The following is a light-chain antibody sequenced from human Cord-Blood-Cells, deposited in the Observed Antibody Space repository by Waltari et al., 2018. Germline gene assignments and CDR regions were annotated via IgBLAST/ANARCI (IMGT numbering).Light chain of an antibody. J-gene: IGLJ2*01. V-gene: IGLV2-14*01. CDR2: DVR. CDR3: SSYTSSSTVV. CDR1: SSDVGGINY. Sequence: QYALTQPASVSGSPGQSFTLSCTGTSSDVGGINYVPWYQQHPGKAPKLIIDDVRNRPSGVSNRFSGSKSGNTASLTISGLQAEDEADYYCSSYTSSSTVVFGGGTKLTVL.